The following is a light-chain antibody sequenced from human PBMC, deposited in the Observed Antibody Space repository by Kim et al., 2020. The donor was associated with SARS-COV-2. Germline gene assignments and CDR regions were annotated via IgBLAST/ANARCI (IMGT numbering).Light chain of an antibody. V-gene: IGLV2-14*03. CDR1: SSEVGGYNY. CDR3: SSYTSSSTRE. Sequence: GHSIPIACTGTSSEVGGYNYGSWYQQHPGKAPKLMIYDVSNRPSGVSNRFSGSKSGNTASLTISGLQAEDEADYYCSSYTSSSTREFGGGTQLTVL. J-gene: IGLJ2*01. CDR2: DVS.